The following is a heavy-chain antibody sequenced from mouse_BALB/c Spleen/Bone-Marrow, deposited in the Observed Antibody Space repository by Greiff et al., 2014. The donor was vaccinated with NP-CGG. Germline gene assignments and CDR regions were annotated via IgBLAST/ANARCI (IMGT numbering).Heavy chain of an antibody. Sequence: VKLMESGAELVKPGASVKLSCKASGYTFTSYYMYWVKQRPGQGLEWIGEINPSNGGTNFNEKFKSKATPTVDKSSSTAYMQLSSLTSEDSAVYYCTRREYYRYDRAMDYWGQGTSVTVSS. D-gene: IGHD2-14*01. V-gene: IGHV1S81*02. CDR1: GYTFTSYY. CDR3: TRREYYRYDRAMDY. CDR2: INPSNGGT. J-gene: IGHJ4*01.